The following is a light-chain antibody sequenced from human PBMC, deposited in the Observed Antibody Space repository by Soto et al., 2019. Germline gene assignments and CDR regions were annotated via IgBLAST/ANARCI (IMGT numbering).Light chain of an antibody. CDR3: QQYNNWPPWT. Sequence: EIVMTQSRATLSVSPGDRATLSCRASQSVSSNLAWYQQKPGQAPRLLIYDASTRATGIPARFSGSGSGTEFTLTISRLQSEDFAVYYCQQYNNWPPWTFGQGTKVEIK. CDR2: DAS. V-gene: IGKV3-15*01. CDR1: QSVSSN. J-gene: IGKJ1*01.